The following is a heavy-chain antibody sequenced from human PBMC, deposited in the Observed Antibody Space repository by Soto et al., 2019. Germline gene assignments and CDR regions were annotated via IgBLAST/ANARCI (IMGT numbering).Heavy chain of an antibody. Sequence: QVQLVESGGGVVQPGRSLRLSCAASGFTFSSYGMHWVRQAPGKGLEWVAVIWYDGSNKYYADSVKGRFTISRDNSKNTQYLQMNSLRSEDTAVYYCARDPASAGDPEMGWGQGTLVTVSS. CDR2: IWYDGSNK. J-gene: IGHJ4*02. D-gene: IGHD3-10*01. CDR1: GFTFSSYG. V-gene: IGHV3-33*01. CDR3: ARDPASAGDPEMG.